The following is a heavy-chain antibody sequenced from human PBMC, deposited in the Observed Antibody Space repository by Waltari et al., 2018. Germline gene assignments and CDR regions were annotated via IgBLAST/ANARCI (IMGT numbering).Heavy chain of an antibody. D-gene: IGHD2-2*01. CDR2: VIRMFGRT. J-gene: IGHJ5*02. CDR1: GGTFRGYA. V-gene: IGHV1-69*05. Sequence: QVQLVQSGAEVKKPGSSVKVSCKASGGTFRGYAVTWVRQAPGQGLEWVGGVIRMFGRTNYAQQFQGRVTIVTDESSTTAYMELSGLRFEDTAVYYCARGGVVVPAGVSWFDPWGQGTLVTVSS. CDR3: ARGGVVVPAGVSWFDP.